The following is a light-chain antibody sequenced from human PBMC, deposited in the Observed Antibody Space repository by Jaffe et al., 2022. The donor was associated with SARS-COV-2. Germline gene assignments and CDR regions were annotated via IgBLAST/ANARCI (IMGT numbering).Light chain of an antibody. CDR1: ISNIGNNY. V-gene: IGLV1-47*01. CDR3: ASWDDSLSGWV. Sequence: QSVLTQPPSASGTPGPRVTISCSGSISNIGNNYVYWYQQIPGTAPKLLIYENDQRPSGVPDRFSGSKSGASASLAISGLRSEDEANYYCASWDDSLSGWVFGGGTKLTVL. CDR2: END. J-gene: IGLJ3*02.